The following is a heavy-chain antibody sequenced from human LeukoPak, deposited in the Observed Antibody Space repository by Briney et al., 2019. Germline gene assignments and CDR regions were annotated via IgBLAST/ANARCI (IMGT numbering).Heavy chain of an antibody. CDR1: GYSFTSYW. Sequence: GESLKISCKGSGYSFTSYWIGWVRQMPGKGLEWMGIIYPGDSDTRYSPSFQGQVTISADKSISTAYLQWSSLKASDTAMYYGARPGSYGTADDAFDIWGQGTMVTVSS. V-gene: IGHV5-51*01. CDR2: IYPGDSDT. D-gene: IGHD1-26*01. CDR3: ARPGSYGTADDAFDI. J-gene: IGHJ3*02.